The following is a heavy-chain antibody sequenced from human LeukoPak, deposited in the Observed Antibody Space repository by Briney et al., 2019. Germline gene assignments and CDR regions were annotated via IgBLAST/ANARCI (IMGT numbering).Heavy chain of an antibody. D-gene: IGHD6-13*01. CDR2: IGTAGDT. J-gene: IGHJ6*02. V-gene: IGHV3-13*01. CDR1: GFTFSSYD. CDR3: ARAPYSSSWYPPTRYYYGMDV. Sequence: GGSLRLSCAASGFTFSSYDMHWVRQAPGKGLEWVSAIGTAGDTYYPGSVKGRFTISRENAKNSLYLQMNSLRAGDTAVYYCARAPYSSSWYPPTRYYYGMDVWGQGTTVTVSS.